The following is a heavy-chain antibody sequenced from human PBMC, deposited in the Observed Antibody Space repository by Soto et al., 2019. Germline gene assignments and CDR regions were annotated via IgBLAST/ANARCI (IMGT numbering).Heavy chain of an antibody. J-gene: IGHJ4*02. D-gene: IGHD3-3*01. Sequence: GGSLRLSCAASGFTFSKYAMHWARQAPGKGLEWVAVISYDGSNKYYADSVKGRFTISRDNSKNTLYLQMNSLRAEDTAVYYCAKDLEYYFDYWGQGTLVTVSS. CDR3: AKDLEYYFDY. CDR1: GFTFSKYA. CDR2: ISYDGSNK. V-gene: IGHV3-30*18.